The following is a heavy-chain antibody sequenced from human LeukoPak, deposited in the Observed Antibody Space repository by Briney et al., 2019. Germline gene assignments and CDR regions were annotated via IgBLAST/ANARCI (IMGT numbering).Heavy chain of an antibody. J-gene: IGHJ4*02. CDR3: ARLFYSNYKKPPGKYYFDY. Sequence: MPSETLSLTCTVSGGSMSSYYWSWIRQSPGKGLEWIGYVYYRGSTNYNPSLKSRVTISVDTSKNQFSLKLSSVTAADTAVYYCARLFYSNYKKPPGKYYFDYWGQGTLVTVSS. V-gene: IGHV4-59*12. CDR1: GGSMSSYY. CDR2: VYYRGST. D-gene: IGHD4-11*01.